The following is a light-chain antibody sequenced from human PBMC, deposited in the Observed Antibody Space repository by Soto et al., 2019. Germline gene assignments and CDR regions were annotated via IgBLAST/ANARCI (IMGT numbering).Light chain of an antibody. Sequence: PEERATLSCRASQSVRSNLAWYQQKPGQAPRLLIYGASTRATGFPARFGGSGSGTEFTLTINNLQSEDFALYYCQEYDNWPLWTFGQGTKVDIK. CDR2: GAS. CDR1: QSVRSN. CDR3: QEYDNWPLWT. V-gene: IGKV3-15*01. J-gene: IGKJ1*01.